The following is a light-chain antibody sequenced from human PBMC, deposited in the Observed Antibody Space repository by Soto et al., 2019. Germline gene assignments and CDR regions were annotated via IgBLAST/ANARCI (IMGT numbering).Light chain of an antibody. Sequence: EIVMTQSPATLSLSPGERASLSCRASQSLSNKLAWYQQKPGQAPRLLIYGASTRATDIPVRFSAGGSGTEFTLTISSLQSEDFAVYYCQQDDNWPLTFGGGTKVDIK. V-gene: IGKV3-15*01. CDR2: GAS. CDR1: QSLSNK. J-gene: IGKJ4*01. CDR3: QQDDNWPLT.